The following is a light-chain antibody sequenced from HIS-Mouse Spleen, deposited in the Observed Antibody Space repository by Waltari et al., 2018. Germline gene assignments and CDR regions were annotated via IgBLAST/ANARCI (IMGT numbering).Light chain of an antibody. CDR2: EGS. CDR1: SSDVWSYNI. V-gene: IGLV2-23*03. Sequence: QSALTQPASVSGSPGQSITISCTGTSSDVWSYNIVSWYQQHPGKAPKLMIYEGSKRPSGVSNRFSGSKSGNTASLTISGLQAEDEADYYCCSYAGSSTFGVFGGGTKLTVL. CDR3: CSYAGSSTFGV. J-gene: IGLJ3*02.